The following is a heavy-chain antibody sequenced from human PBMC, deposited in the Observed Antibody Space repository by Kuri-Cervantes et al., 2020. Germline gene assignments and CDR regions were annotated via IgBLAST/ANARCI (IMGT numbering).Heavy chain of an antibody. J-gene: IGHJ4*02. V-gene: IGHV4-34*01. CDR1: GGSFSGYY. Sequence: SETLSLTCAVYGGSFSGYYWSWIRQPPGKGLEWIGEINHSGSTNYNPSLKSRVTISVDTSKNQFSLKLSSVTAADTAVYYCATFINSGEDYWGQGTLVTVSS. CDR2: INHSGST. D-gene: IGHD1-26*01. CDR3: ATFINSGEDY.